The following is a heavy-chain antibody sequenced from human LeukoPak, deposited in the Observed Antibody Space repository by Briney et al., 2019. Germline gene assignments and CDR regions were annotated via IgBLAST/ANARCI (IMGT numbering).Heavy chain of an antibody. V-gene: IGHV4-61*01. CDR3: ARDGSSSGYYDY. Sequence: SETLSLTCTVSGGSISSGSDYWGWIRQPPGKGLEWIGYIYYSGSTNYNPSLKSRVTISVDTSKNQFSLKLSSVTAADTAVYYCARDGSSSGYYDYWGQGTLVTVSS. J-gene: IGHJ4*02. CDR1: GGSISSGSDY. D-gene: IGHD3-22*01. CDR2: IYYSGST.